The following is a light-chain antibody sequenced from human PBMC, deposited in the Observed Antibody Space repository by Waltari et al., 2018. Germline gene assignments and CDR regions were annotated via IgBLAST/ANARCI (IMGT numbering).Light chain of an antibody. J-gene: IGLJ3*02. CDR3: SSYTRSGPL. Sequence: QSALTQPASVSGSPGQSITISCTGTSSDVGGYHYVSRYQQHPGKAPKLMIYEVHNRPSGVSNRFSGSKSGNMASLTISGLQAEDEADYYCSSYTRSGPLFGGGTKLTVL. V-gene: IGLV2-14*01. CDR2: EVH. CDR1: SSDVGGYHY.